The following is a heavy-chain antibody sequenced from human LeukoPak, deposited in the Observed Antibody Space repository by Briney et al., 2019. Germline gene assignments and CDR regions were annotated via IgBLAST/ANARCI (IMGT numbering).Heavy chain of an antibody. CDR3: ARETGTAVGDY. D-gene: IGHD6-19*01. V-gene: IGHV3-23*01. J-gene: IGHJ4*02. Sequence: GGSLRLSCAASGFTFSSYAMSWVRQAPGKGLEWVSAISGSGGSTYYTDSVKDRFTISRDNSKNTLYLQMNSLSAEDTAVYYCARETGTAVGDYWGQGTLVTVSS. CDR2: ISGSGGST. CDR1: GFTFSSYA.